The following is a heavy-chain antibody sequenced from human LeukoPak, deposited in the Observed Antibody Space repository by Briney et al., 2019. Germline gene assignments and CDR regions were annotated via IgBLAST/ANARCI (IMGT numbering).Heavy chain of an antibody. CDR1: GGSISSSSYY. CDR2: IYYSGST. D-gene: IGHD5-24*01. V-gene: IGHV4-39*02. J-gene: IGHJ3*02. Sequence: SETLSLTCTVSGGSISSSSYYWGWLRQPPGKGLEWIGSIYYSGSTYYNPSLKSRVTISVDTSKNHFSLRLTSVTAADTAVYCARGRWLQFEAFEIWGEGTMVTVSS. CDR3: ARGRWLQFEAFEI.